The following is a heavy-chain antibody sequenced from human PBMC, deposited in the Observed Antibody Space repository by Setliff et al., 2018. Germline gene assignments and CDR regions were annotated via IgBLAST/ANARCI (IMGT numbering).Heavy chain of an antibody. CDR1: GGSISNYY. CDR2: IYTSGST. J-gene: IGHJ3*02. CDR3: ARDNQIAAYAFDI. Sequence: PSETLSLTCTVSGGSISNYYWSWIRQPAGKGLEWIGRIYTSGSTNYNPSLKSRVTMSVDTSKNQFSLKLSSVTAADTAVYYCARDNQIAAYAFDIWGQGTMVTVSS. D-gene: IGHD2-21*01. V-gene: IGHV4-4*07.